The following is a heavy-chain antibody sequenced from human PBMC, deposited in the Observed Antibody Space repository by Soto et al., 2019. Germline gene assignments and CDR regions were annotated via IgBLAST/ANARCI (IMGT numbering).Heavy chain of an antibody. CDR2: VSNDVRNI. CDR3: VKDTSGRLTPVFMPGPD. D-gene: IGHD2-2*01. J-gene: IGHJ4*02. CDR1: GPSISSYG. Sequence: SFRFTGAGSGPSISSYGVYWVGVALDKGLEWVAAVSNDVRNIHYAESVKGRFTISRDNSKNTLYLQMNSLRPNGTAAYYCVKDTSGRLTPVFMPGPDCAQGTLVEVSS. V-gene: IGHV3-30*18.